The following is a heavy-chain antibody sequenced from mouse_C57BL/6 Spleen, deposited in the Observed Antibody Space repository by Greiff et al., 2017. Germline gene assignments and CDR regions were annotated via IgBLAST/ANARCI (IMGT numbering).Heavy chain of an antibody. CDR2: FHPYNDDT. J-gene: IGHJ3*01. V-gene: IGHV1-47*01. CDR3: AGLAGSSFSFAY. CDR1: GYTFTTYP. D-gene: IGHD1-1*01. Sequence: QVQLQQSGAELVKPGASVKMSCKASGYTFTTYPIEWVKQKPGKSLEWIGNFHPYNDDTKYNEKFKGKATLTVEKSSSTVYLELSRLTSDDSAVYYCAGLAGSSFSFAYWGQGTLVTVSA.